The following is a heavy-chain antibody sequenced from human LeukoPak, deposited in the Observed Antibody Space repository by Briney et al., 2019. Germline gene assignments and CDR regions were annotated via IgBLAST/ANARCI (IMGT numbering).Heavy chain of an antibody. D-gene: IGHD6-13*01. CDR1: GFTFSSYS. CDR3: ARDFSWYYDMVYYYGMDV. J-gene: IGHJ6*02. Sequence: GGSLRLSCAASGFTFSSYSMNWVRQAPGKGLEWVSYISSSSSTIYYADSVKGRFTISRDNAKNSLYLQMNSLRAEDTAVYYCARDFSWYYDMVYYYGMDVWGQGTTVTVSS. V-gene: IGHV3-48*04. CDR2: ISSSSSTI.